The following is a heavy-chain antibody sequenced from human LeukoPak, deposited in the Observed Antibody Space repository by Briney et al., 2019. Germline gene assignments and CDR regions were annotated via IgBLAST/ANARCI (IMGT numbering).Heavy chain of an antibody. J-gene: IGHJ4*02. CDR1: GGSISSYY. V-gene: IGHV4-59*01. Sequence: SETLSLTCTVSGGSISSYYWSWIRQSPGKGLEWIGYIYNNVRTNYNPSLKSRVTISVDTSKNQFSLRLSSVTAADTAVYYCARGHSNCSPTSCYFPSDFWGQGSLVTVSS. CDR3: ARGHSNCSPTSCYFPSDF. D-gene: IGHD2-2*01. CDR2: IYNNVRT.